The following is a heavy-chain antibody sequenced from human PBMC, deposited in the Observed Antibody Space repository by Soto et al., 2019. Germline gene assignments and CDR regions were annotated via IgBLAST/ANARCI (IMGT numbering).Heavy chain of an antibody. D-gene: IGHD3-22*01. V-gene: IGHV4-30-2*01. CDR3: ARGVYDSSGYRIYY. CDR2: IYHSGST. J-gene: IGHJ4*02. CDR1: GGSISSGGYS. Sequence: QLQLQESGSGLVKPSQTLSLTCAVSGGSISSGGYSWSWIRQPPGKGLEWIGYIYHSGSTYYNPSLKSRVTICVDRSRNPFSLKRSYVTAADTAVYYCARGVYDSSGYRIYYWGQGTLVTVSS.